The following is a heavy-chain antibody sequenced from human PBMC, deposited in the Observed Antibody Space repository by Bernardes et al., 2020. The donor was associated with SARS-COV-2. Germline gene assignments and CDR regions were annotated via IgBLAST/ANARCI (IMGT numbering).Heavy chain of an antibody. CDR2: ISYDGSNK. Sequence: GGSLRLSCAASGFTFSSYAMHWVRQAPGKGLEWVAVISYDGSNKYYADSVKGRFTISRDNSKNTLYLQMNSLRAEDTAVYYCASLITMVRGVLNYWGQGTLVTVSS. D-gene: IGHD3-10*01. J-gene: IGHJ4*02. CDR1: GFTFSSYA. CDR3: ASLITMVRGVLNY. V-gene: IGHV3-30-3*01.